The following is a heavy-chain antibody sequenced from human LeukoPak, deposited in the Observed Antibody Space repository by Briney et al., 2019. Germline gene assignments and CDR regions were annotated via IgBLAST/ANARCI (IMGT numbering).Heavy chain of an antibody. CDR1: EFTFSAYS. J-gene: IGHJ6*03. Sequence: GSLRLSCAASEFTFSAYSMNWVRQAPGKGLEWVSYLSVRSSSIYYADSVKGRFTISRDNAKNSLYLQMNSLRIEDTAVYYCARVRGSSLSYYYMDVWGKGTTVTVSS. V-gene: IGHV3-21*01. D-gene: IGHD6-6*01. CDR3: ARVRGSSLSYYYMDV. CDR2: LSVRSSSI.